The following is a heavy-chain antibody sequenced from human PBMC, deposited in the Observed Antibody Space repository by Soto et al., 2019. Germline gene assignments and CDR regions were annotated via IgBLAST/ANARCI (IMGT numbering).Heavy chain of an antibody. D-gene: IGHD5-12*01. V-gene: IGHV5-51*01. J-gene: IGHJ6*02. Sequence: PGESLNSSCKGSGYDFPTYGIACVRPMPGKGLRWMGIIYPVDSDVRYSPSLQRRVIISADKSISTAFLRWSSLKASDTAMYYSARHEHSGYDWYYCHSHLSAWGRVTTVTV. CDR2: IYPVDSDV. CDR3: ARHEHSGYDWYYCHSHLSA. CDR1: GYDFPTYG.